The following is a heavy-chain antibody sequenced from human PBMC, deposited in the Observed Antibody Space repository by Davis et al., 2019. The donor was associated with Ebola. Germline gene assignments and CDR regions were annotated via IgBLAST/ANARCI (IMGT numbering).Heavy chain of an antibody. CDR2: IDPSDSYT. D-gene: IGHD2-2*01. V-gene: IGHV5-10-1*01. J-gene: IGHJ5*02. Sequence: GESLKISCTASGYSFTSYWISWVRQMPGKGLEWMGRIDPSDSYTNYSPSFQGHVTISDDKSISTAYLQWSSLKASDTAMYYCARQCRSTSCPGFDPWGQGTLVTVSS. CDR1: GYSFTSYW. CDR3: ARQCRSTSCPGFDP.